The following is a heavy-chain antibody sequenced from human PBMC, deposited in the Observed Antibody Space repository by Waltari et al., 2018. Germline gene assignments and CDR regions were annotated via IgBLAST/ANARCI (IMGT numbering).Heavy chain of an antibody. CDR2: IIPILGIA. CDR1: GGTFSSYA. Sequence: QVQLVQSGAEVKKPGSSVKVSCKASGGTFSSYAISWVRQAPGQGLEWMGGIIPILGIANNAQKFQGRVTITADKSTSTAYMELRSLRSEDTAVYYCARGVGPSTYSWFDPWGQGTLVTVSS. CDR3: ARGVGPSTYSWFDP. D-gene: IGHD1-26*01. J-gene: IGHJ5*02. V-gene: IGHV1-69*10.